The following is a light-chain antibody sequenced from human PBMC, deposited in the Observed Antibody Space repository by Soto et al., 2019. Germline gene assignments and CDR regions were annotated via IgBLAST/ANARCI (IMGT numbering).Light chain of an antibody. CDR2: DVS. CDR3: SSYTSSSTLV. Sequence: ALTQPASVSGSPGQSITLSCTGTSSDVGGYNYVSWYQQHPGKAPKLMIYDVSNRPSGVSNRFSGSKSGNTASLTISGLQAEDEADYYCSSYTSSSTLVFGGGTQLTVL. V-gene: IGLV2-14*01. J-gene: IGLJ2*01. CDR1: SSDVGGYNY.